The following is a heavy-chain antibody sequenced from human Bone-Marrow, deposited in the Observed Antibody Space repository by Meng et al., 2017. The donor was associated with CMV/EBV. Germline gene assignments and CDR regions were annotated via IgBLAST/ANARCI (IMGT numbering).Heavy chain of an antibody. CDR3: ARGHNWNYYYYYGMDV. V-gene: IGHV1-8*02. D-gene: IGHD1-20*01. CDR2: INPNSGNT. J-gene: IGHJ6*02. Sequence: ASVKVSCKASGYTFTGYYMHWVRQAPGQGLEWMGWINPNSGNTGYAQKFQGRVTMTRNTSISTAYMELSSLRSEDTAVYYCARGHNWNYYYYYGMDVWGQGTTVTVSS. CDR1: GYTFTGYY.